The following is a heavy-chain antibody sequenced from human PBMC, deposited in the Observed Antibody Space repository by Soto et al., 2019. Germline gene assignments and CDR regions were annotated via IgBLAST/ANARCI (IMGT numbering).Heavy chain of an antibody. CDR1: GFTFSSYA. D-gene: IGHD3-10*01. CDR2: ISHDGSNK. V-gene: IGHV3-30-3*01. CDR3: ARDKGGSGSFDY. J-gene: IGHJ4*02. Sequence: QVQLVESGGGVVQPGRSLRLSCAASGFTFSSYAMHWVRQAPGKGLEWVAVISHDGSNKYYADSVKGRFTISRDNSKNTLYLQMNSLRAEDTAVYYCARDKGGSGSFDYWGQGTLVTVSS.